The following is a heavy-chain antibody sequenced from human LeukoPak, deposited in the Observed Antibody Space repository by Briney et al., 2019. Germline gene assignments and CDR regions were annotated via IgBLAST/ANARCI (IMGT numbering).Heavy chain of an antibody. CDR3: AKDAMMGELSLYYLDY. CDR1: GFTFSSYG. D-gene: IGHD3-16*02. CDR2: ISYDGSNK. V-gene: IGHV3-30*18. Sequence: GGSLRLSCAASGFTFSSYGMHWVRQAPGKGLEWVAVISYDGSNKYYADSVKGRFTISRDNSKNTLYLQMNSLRAEDTAVYYCAKDAMMGELSLYYLDYWGQGTLVTVSS. J-gene: IGHJ4*02.